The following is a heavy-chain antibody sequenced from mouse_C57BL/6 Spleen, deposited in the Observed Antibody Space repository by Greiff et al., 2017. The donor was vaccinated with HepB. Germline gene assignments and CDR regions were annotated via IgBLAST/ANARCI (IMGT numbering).Heavy chain of an antibody. V-gene: IGHV5-12*01. CDR2: ISNGGGST. CDR3: ARTPDYYGSSHWYFDV. CDR1: GFTFSDYY. D-gene: IGHD1-1*01. J-gene: IGHJ1*03. Sequence: DVKLQESGGGLVQPGGSLKLSCAASGFTFSDYYMYWVRQTPEKKLEWVAYISNGGGSTYYPDTVKGRFTISRDNAKNTLYLQMSRLKSEDTAMYYCARTPDYYGSSHWYFDVWGTGTTVTVSS.